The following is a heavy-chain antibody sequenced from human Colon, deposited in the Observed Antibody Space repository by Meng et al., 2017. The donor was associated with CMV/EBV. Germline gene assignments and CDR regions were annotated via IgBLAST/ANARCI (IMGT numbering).Heavy chain of an antibody. V-gene: IGHV1-2*02. CDR2: INPITGGT. D-gene: IGHD1-26*01. CDR1: GYTFTGYF. CDR3: ASLSGGDFDY. J-gene: IGHJ4*02. Sequence: HVHLVRSGPVCKKAGASVKVSCKASGYTFTGYFMYWLRQAPGQGLVWLGVINPITGGTNYAQKFQGRVTMTRDTSMNTAYMELSRLRSDDTAVYYCASLSGGDFDYWGQGTLVTVSS.